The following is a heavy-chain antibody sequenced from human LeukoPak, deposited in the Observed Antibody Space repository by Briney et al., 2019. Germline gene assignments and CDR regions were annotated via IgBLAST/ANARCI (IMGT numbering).Heavy chain of an antibody. CDR3: ASFLKLGGPFDY. V-gene: IGHV3-48*04. J-gene: IGHJ4*02. D-gene: IGHD7-27*01. Sequence: GGSLRLSCAASGFTFSSYSMNWVRQAPGKGLEWLSYISSSSTTIYYADSVKGRFTISRDNAKNSLYLQMNSLRAEDTAVYYCASFLKLGGPFDYWGRGTLVTVSS. CDR2: ISSSSTTI. CDR1: GFTFSSYS.